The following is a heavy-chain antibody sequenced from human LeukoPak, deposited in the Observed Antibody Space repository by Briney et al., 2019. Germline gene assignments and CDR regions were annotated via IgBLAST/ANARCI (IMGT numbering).Heavy chain of an antibody. D-gene: IGHD6-6*01. V-gene: IGHV1-2*02. CDR3: ARGRPGVYFDY. J-gene: IGHJ4*02. Sequence: ASETVSCKASGYTFTGYFMHWVRQAPGQALEWMGWINPNSGGTSYLQNFQGRVTMTRDTSNSTAYMDLSRLRSDDTAVYYCARGRPGVYFDYWGQGTLVTVSS. CDR1: GYTFTGYF. CDR2: INPNSGGT.